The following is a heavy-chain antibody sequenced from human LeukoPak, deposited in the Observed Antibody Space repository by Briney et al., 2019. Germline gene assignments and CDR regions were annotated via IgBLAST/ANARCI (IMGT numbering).Heavy chain of an antibody. D-gene: IGHD1/OR15-1a*01. CDR2: ISGSGGST. CDR1: GFTFSSYA. CDR3: VKVEQRFPYFDY. J-gene: IGHJ4*02. Sequence: GGSLRLSCAASGFTFSSYAMSWVRQAPGKGLEWVSAISGSGGSTYYADSVKGRFTISRDNSKNTLYLQMNSLRAEDTAVYYCVKVEQRFPYFDYWGLGTLVTVSS. V-gene: IGHV3-23*01.